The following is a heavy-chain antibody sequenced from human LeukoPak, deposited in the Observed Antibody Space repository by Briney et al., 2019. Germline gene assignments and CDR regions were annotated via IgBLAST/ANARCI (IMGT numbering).Heavy chain of an antibody. CDR2: INWNGGST. CDR3: ASGGIYYGAAFDF. D-gene: IGHD1-26*01. V-gene: IGHV3-20*04. Sequence: GGSLRLSCAASGFTFDDYGMSWVCQAPGKGLEWVSGINWNGGSTGYADSVKGRFTISRDNANNSLYLQMNSLRAEDTALYYCASGGIYYGAAFDFWGQGSLVTVSA. CDR1: GFTFDDYG. J-gene: IGHJ4*02.